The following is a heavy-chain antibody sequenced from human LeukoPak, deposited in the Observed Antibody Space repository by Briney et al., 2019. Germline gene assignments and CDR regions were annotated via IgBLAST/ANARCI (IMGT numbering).Heavy chain of an antibody. CDR1: GDSFSSNDCY. CDR3: ATRIGGLAYGY. D-gene: IGHD3-10*01. CDR2: ICYSGST. V-gene: IGHV4-39*01. Sequence: PSETLSLTCTVSGDSFSSNDCYWTWIRQPPGKGLEWIGSICYSGSTNYNPSLMSRVTISVDSSKNQFSLKLTSVTAADTAVYYCATRIGGLAYGYWGQGTLVTVSS. J-gene: IGHJ4*02.